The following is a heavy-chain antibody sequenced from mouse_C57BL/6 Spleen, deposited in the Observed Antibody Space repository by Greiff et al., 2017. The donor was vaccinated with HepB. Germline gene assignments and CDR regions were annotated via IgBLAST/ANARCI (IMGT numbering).Heavy chain of an antibody. D-gene: IGHD2-5*01. CDR3: AKEDYSNYVLFAY. J-gene: IGHJ3*01. CDR2: IYPGDGDT. V-gene: IGHV1-80*01. CDR1: GYAFSSYW. Sequence: VQLQQSGAELVKPGASVKISCKASGYAFSSYWMNWVKQRPGKGLEWIGQIYPGDGDTNYNGKFKGKATLTADKSSSTAYMQLSSRTSEDSAVYLCAKEDYSNYVLFAYWGQGTLVTVSA.